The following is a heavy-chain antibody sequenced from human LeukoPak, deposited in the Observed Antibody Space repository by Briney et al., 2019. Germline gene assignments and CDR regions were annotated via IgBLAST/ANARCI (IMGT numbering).Heavy chain of an antibody. CDR3: ARSRDYDYVWGSYRPRHYFDY. V-gene: IGHV4-34*01. CDR1: GGSISSYY. J-gene: IGHJ4*02. Sequence: PSETLSLTCTVSGGSISSYYWSWIRQPPVKGLEWIGEINHSGSTNYNPSLKSRVTISVDTSKNQFSLKLSSVTAADTAVYYCARSRDYDYVWGSYRPRHYFDYWGQGTLVTVSS. CDR2: INHSGST. D-gene: IGHD3-16*02.